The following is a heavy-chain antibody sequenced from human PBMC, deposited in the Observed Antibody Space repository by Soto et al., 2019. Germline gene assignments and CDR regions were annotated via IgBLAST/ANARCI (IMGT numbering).Heavy chain of an antibody. V-gene: IGHV4-30-4*01. CDR3: ARFITYYYDSSGYYFDC. CDR2: IYYSGST. D-gene: IGHD3-22*01. Sequence: QVQLQESGPGLVKPSQTLSLTCTVSGGSISSGDYYWSWIRQPLGKGLEWIGYIYYSGSTYYNPSIKSRVPISVDTSNNQFSLKLSSVTAADTSVYYCARFITYYYDSSGYYFDCWGQGTLVTVSS. J-gene: IGHJ4*02. CDR1: GGSISSGDYY.